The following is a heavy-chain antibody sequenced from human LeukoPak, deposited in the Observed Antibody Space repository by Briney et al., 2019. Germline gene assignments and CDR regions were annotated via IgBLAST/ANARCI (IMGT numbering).Heavy chain of an antibody. D-gene: IGHD3-3*01. CDR1: GGSISSGGYS. CDR3: ARDPGYYDFWSGYYPGDAFDI. V-gene: IGHV4-30-2*01. J-gene: IGHJ3*02. Sequence: SETLSLTCAVSGGSISSGGYSWSWIRQPPGKGLEWIGYIYHSGSTYYNPSLKSRVTISVDTSKNQFSLKLSSVTAADTAVYYCARDPGYYDFWSGYYPGDAFDIWGQGTMVTVSS. CDR2: IYHSGST.